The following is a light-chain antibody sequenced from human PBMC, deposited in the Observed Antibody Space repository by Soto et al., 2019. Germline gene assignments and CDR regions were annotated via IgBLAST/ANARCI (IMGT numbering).Light chain of an antibody. CDR2: DAS. Sequence: EIVLTQSPATLSLSPGERATLSCRASQSVSTYLAWYQQKPGQAPRLLIYDASNRATGIPARFSGGGSGTDFTLTISSLEPEDFAVYYCQQRSNWPPTWTFGQGTKVDI. CDR3: QQRSNWPPTWT. CDR1: QSVSTY. V-gene: IGKV3-11*01. J-gene: IGKJ1*01.